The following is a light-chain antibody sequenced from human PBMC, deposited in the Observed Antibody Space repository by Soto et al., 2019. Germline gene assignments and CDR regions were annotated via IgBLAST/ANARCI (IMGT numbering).Light chain of an antibody. CDR1: HSVSSTF. J-gene: IGKJ5*01. Sequence: GAQPLSRGETRTLTCSASHSVSSTFLAWYQQKPGQAPTLLIYDADTRATGIPDWFSGSRFGTHISVCSIGMEAEDFSRYIRLQAARSGTVALGTRLEI. V-gene: IGKV3-20*01. CDR2: DAD. CDR3: LQAARSGT.